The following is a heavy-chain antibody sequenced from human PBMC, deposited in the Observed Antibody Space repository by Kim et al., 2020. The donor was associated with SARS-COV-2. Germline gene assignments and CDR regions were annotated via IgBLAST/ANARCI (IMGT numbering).Heavy chain of an antibody. D-gene: IGHD6-13*01. CDR3: AKDYRIAAAGMDY. CDR1: GFTFSSYG. J-gene: IGHJ4*02. CDR2: LWYDGSNK. V-gene: IGHV3-33*06. Sequence: GGSLRLSCAASGFTFSSYGMHWARQAPGKGLEWVAVLWYDGSNKYYADPVKGRFTSSRDNSKNPLYLQMNSLRAEDTAVYYCAKDYRIAAAGMDYWGQGTLVTVSS.